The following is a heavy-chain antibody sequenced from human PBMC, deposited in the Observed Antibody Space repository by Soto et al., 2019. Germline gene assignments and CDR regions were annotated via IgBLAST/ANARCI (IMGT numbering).Heavy chain of an antibody. CDR3: ARHIDTAMVAFFDY. CDR1: GGSISSYY. D-gene: IGHD5-18*01. CDR2: IYYSGST. J-gene: IGHJ4*02. Sequence: SETLSLTCTVSGGSISSYYWSWIRQPPGKGLEWIGYIYYSGSTNYNPSLKSRVTISVDTSKNQFSLMLSSGTAADTAVYYWARHIDTAMVAFFDYWGQGTLVTVSS. V-gene: IGHV4-59*08.